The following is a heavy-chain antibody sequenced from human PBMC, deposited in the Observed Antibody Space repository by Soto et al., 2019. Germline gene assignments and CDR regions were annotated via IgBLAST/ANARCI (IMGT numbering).Heavy chain of an antibody. CDR1: GGTFSSYA. D-gene: IGHD6-19*01. V-gene: IGHV1-69*06. CDR3: TGAVAGPGQYYYYGMDV. Sequence: ASVKVSCKASGGTFSSYAISWVRQAPGQGLEWMGGIIPIFGTANYAQKFQGRVTITADKSTSTAYMELSSLRSEDTAVYYCTGAVAGPGQYYYYGMDVWGQGTTVTVSS. CDR2: IIPIFGTA. J-gene: IGHJ6*02.